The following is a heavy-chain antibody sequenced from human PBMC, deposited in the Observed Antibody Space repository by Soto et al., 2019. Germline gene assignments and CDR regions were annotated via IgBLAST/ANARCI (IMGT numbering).Heavy chain of an antibody. J-gene: IGHJ5*02. V-gene: IGHV1-18*04. D-gene: IGHD3-16*02. CDR2: ISAYNGNT. CDR1: GYTFTSYG. Sequence: ASVKVSCKASGYTFTSYGISWVRQAPGQGLEWMGWISAYNGNTNYAQKLQGRVTMTTDTSTSTAYMELRSLRSDGTAVYYCARIVTFGGVIVMVNWFDPWGQGTLVTVSS. CDR3: ARIVTFGGVIVMVNWFDP.